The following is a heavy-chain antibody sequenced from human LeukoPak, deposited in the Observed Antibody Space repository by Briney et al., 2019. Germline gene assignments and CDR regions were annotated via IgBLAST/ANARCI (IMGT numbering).Heavy chain of an antibody. Sequence: SVKVSCKASGYTFTGYYMHWVRQAPGQGLEWMGRINPNSGGTNYAQKFQGRVTMTRDTSISTAYMELSRLRSDDTAVYYCARDYHGSGSLTTFDYWGQGTLVTVSS. D-gene: IGHD3-10*01. CDR3: ARDYHGSGSLTTFDY. CDR1: GYTFTGYY. J-gene: IGHJ4*02. CDR2: INPNSGGT. V-gene: IGHV1-2*06.